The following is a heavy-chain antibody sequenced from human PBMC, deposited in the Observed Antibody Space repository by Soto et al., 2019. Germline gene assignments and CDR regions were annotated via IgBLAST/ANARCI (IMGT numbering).Heavy chain of an antibody. V-gene: IGHV3-30-3*01. CDR3: TAVYCTNGVCYLGNY. Sequence: GGSLRLSCAASGFTFSSYAMHWVRQAPGKGLEWVAVISFDGNKEYYADSVEGRFTISRDNSKNTLYLQMNSLKTEDTAVYFCTAVYCTNGVCYLGNYWGQGT. CDR1: GFTFSSYA. CDR2: ISFDGNKE. J-gene: IGHJ4*02. D-gene: IGHD2-8*01.